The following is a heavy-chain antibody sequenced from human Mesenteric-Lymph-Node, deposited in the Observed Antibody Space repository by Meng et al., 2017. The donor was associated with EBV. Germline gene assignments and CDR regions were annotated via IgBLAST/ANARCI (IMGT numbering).Heavy chain of an antibody. V-gene: IGHV1-18*01. Sequence: QVQLVQSGAEVKKPGASVKVSCKASGYTFINYGINWVRQAPGQGLEWMGWISAYNGDKRYAQKFQGRVTMTRDTSTSTAYMELRGLRSDDTAVYHCARAFSNFDYFDYWGLGTLVTASS. J-gene: IGHJ4*02. CDR3: ARAFSNFDYFDY. CDR1: GYTFINYG. CDR2: ISAYNGDK. D-gene: IGHD4-11*01.